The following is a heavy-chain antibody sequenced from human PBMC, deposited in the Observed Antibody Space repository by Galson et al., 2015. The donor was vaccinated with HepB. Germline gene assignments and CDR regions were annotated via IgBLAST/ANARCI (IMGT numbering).Heavy chain of an antibody. CDR1: GFTFSSYA. CDR2: ISYDGSNK. Sequence: SLGLSCAASGFTFSSYAMHWVRQAPGKGLEWVAVISYDGSNKYYADSVKGRFTISRDNSKNTLYLQMNSLRAEDTAVYYCARAPVNYDSSGYWGAFDIWGQGTMVTVSS. CDR3: ARAPVNYDSSGYWGAFDI. D-gene: IGHD3-22*01. J-gene: IGHJ3*02. V-gene: IGHV3-30-3*01.